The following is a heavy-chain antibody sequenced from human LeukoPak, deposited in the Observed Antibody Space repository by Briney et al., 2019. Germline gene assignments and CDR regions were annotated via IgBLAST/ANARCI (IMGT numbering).Heavy chain of an antibody. Sequence: GGSLRLSCAASGFTFSSYWMHWVRQAPGKGLVWVSRINTDGSSTSYADSVKGRFTISRDNAKNTLYLQMNSLRAEDTAVYYCARESDYVVVPAAIPNWFDPWGQVTLVTVSS. CDR3: ARESDYVVVPAAIPNWFDP. CDR1: GFTFSSYW. CDR2: INTDGSST. V-gene: IGHV3-74*01. D-gene: IGHD2-2*02. J-gene: IGHJ5*02.